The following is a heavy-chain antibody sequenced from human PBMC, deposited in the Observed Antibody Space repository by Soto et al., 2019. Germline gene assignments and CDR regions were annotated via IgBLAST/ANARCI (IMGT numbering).Heavy chain of an antibody. J-gene: IGHJ6*02. CDR1: GGSFSGYY. CDR2: TNHSGST. V-gene: IGHV4-34*01. Sequence: PSETLSLTCAVYGGSFSGYYWSWIRQPPGKGLEWIGETNHSGSTNYNPSLKSRVTISVDTSKNQFSLKLSSVTAADTAVYYCARVSRITIFGVVITAVYGMDVWGQGTTVTVSS. D-gene: IGHD3-3*01. CDR3: ARVSRITIFGVVITAVYGMDV.